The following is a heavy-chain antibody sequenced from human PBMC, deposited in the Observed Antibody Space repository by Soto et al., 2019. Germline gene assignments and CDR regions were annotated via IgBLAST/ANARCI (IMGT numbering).Heavy chain of an antibody. V-gene: IGHV4-31*03. CDR2: IYYSGST. CDR1: GGSISGGGYY. D-gene: IGHD1-26*01. Sequence: SETLSLTCTVSGGSISGGGYYWSWIRQHPGKGLEWIGHIYYSGSTYYNPSLKRRVAISLDTSKNQFSLKLTSVTAADTAIYYCTRIMGQPPFYYYHGMDVWGQGTTVTVSS. CDR3: TRIMGQPPFYYYHGMDV. J-gene: IGHJ6*02.